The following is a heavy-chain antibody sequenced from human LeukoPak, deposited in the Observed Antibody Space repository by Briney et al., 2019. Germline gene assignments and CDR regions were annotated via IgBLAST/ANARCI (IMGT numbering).Heavy chain of an antibody. Sequence: GASVKVSCKASGYTFTGYYMHWVRQAPGQGLEWMGRINPNSGGTNYAQKFQGRVTMTRDTSISTAYMELSRLRSDDTAVYYCARDPRSSTSPHSYYYYGMDVWGQGTTVTVSS. J-gene: IGHJ6*02. V-gene: IGHV1-2*06. CDR2: INPNSGGT. CDR1: GYTFTGYY. D-gene: IGHD2-2*01. CDR3: ARDPRSSTSPHSYYYYGMDV.